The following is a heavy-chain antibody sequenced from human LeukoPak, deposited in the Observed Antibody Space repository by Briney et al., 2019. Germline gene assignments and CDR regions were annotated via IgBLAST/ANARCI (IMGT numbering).Heavy chain of an antibody. V-gene: IGHV3-21*01. Sequence: PGGSLRLSCAASGFTFSSYSMNWVRQAPGKGLEWVSSISSSSSYIYYPDSVKGRFTISGDNAKNSLYLQMNSLRAEDTAVYYCAREIVVVVAASGAFDIWGQGTMVTVSS. CDR2: ISSSSSYI. D-gene: IGHD2-15*01. CDR3: AREIVVVVAASGAFDI. J-gene: IGHJ3*02. CDR1: GFTFSSYS.